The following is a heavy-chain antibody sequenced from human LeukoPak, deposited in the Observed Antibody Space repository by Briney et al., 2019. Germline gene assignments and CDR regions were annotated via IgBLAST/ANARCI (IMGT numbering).Heavy chain of an antibody. J-gene: IGHJ6*02. CDR1: GGSISSGSYY. CDR3: ARGTGCTGGSCSYYGMDV. V-gene: IGHV4-61*02. D-gene: IGHD2-15*01. Sequence: SSETLSLTCTVSGGSISSGSYYWSWIRQPAGKGLEWIGRIYTSGSTNYNPSLKSRVTISVDTSKNQFSLKLSSVTAADTAVYYCARGTGCTGGSCSYYGMDVWGQGTTVTVSS. CDR2: IYTSGST.